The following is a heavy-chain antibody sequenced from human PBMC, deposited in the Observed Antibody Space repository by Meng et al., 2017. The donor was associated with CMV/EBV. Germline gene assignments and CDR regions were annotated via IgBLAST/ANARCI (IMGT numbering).Heavy chain of an antibody. J-gene: IGHJ6*02. V-gene: IGHV1-2*02. Sequence: ASVKVSCKASGYTFTGYYMHWVRQAPGQGLEWMGWINPNSGGTNYAQKFQGRVTMNRDTSISTAYMELSRLRSDDTAVYYCARRPGIAAAGTYYGMDVWGQGTTVTVSS. CDR3: ARRPGIAAAGTYYGMDV. CDR2: INPNSGGT. D-gene: IGHD6-13*01. CDR1: GYTFTGYY.